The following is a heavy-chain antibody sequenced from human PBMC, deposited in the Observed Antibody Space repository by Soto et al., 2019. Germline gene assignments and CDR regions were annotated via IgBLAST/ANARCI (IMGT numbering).Heavy chain of an antibody. D-gene: IGHD2-2*01. CDR3: TRGEGDIVVVPTDNY. CDR2: ISTSGTYV. V-gene: IGHV3-21*01. Sequence: PGGSLRLSCAASGFTFRSYAMNWVRQSPGKGLEWVSSISTSGTYVYYAYSVKGRFTISRDNAKNSLYLQMNSLRADDTAVYYCTRGEGDIVVVPTDNYWGQGTLVTVSS. CDR1: GFTFRSYA. J-gene: IGHJ4*02.